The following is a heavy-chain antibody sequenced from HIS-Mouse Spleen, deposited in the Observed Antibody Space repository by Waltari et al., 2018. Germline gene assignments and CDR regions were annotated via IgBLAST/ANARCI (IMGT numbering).Heavy chain of an antibody. V-gene: IGHV4-39*07. J-gene: IGHJ2*01. Sequence: LNLQESGPGLAKPSETLSLPCAVSGGSISSSSYFCGGIREPPGKGLEWIGSISYSGRTYYNPSLKSRVTISVDTSKNQFSLKLSSVTAADTAVYYCAREIPYSSSWYDWYFDLWGRGTLVTVSS. D-gene: IGHD6-13*01. CDR2: ISYSGRT. CDR1: GGSISSSSYF. CDR3: AREIPYSSSWYDWYFDL.